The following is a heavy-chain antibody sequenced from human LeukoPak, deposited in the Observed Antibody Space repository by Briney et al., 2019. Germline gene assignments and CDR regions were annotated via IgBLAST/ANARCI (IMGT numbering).Heavy chain of an antibody. CDR2: ITGSGSGA. J-gene: IGHJ4*02. V-gene: IGHV3-23*01. D-gene: IGHD6-19*01. Sequence: GGSLRLSCAASGFTFSSFAINWVRQAPGKGLEWVSVITGSGSGADYADSVKGRFTISRDNSKNTLYLQMNSLRAEDTAVYYCAKRGWAFDYWGQGTLVTVSS. CDR1: GFTFSSFA. CDR3: AKRGWAFDY.